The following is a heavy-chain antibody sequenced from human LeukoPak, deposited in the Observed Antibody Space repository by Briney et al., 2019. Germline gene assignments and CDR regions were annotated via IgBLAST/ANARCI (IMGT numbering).Heavy chain of an antibody. V-gene: IGHV3-21*01. D-gene: IGHD1-1*01. J-gene: IGHJ5*02. CDR3: ARDYWNDRKWFDP. CDR1: GFTFSSYS. Sequence: GRSLGLSCAASGFTFSSYSMNWVRQAPGKGLEWVSSISSTSGYIYYADSVRGRFTISRDNAKNSLYLQMNSLRSEDTALYYCARDYWNDRKWFDPWGQGTLVTVSS. CDR2: ISSTSGYI.